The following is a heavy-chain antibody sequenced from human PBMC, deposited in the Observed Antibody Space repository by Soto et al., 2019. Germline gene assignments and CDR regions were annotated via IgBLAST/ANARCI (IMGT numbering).Heavy chain of an antibody. J-gene: IGHJ6*02. CDR3: ARDSFHCSRTSCQSLFYYYGMDV. V-gene: IGHV3-30-3*01. Sequence: LRLSCAASGFTFSNYAMHWVRQAPGKGLEWVAVISYDGSNKFYADSVKGRFSISRDNSKNTLYLQMNSLRTEDTAVYYCARDSFHCSRTSCQSLFYYYGMDVWGQGTMVTVSS. CDR1: GFTFSNYA. D-gene: IGHD2-2*01. CDR2: ISYDGSNK.